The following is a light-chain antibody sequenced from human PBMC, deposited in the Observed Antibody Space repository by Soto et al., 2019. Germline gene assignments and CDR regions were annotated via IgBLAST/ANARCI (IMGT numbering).Light chain of an antibody. CDR2: EVT. CDR3: SSYTIFNTVV. CDR1: SSDVGGYNY. J-gene: IGLJ2*01. V-gene: IGLV2-14*03. Sequence: QSALTQPASVSGSPGQSITISCTGTSSDVGGYNYVSWYQQHPGKAPKLMIYEVTNRPSGVSTRFSGSKSGNTASLTISGLQAEDEADYYCSSYTIFNTVVFGGGTKLTVL.